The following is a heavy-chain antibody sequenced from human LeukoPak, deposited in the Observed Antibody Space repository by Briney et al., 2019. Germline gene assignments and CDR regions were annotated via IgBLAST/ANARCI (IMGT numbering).Heavy chain of an antibody. D-gene: IGHD2-15*01. V-gene: IGHV3-30*03. CDR3: ARAYTDCSGGSCHYNWFDP. CDR1: GFTFSSYG. Sequence: GRSLRLSCAASGFTFSSYGMHWVRQAPGKGLEWVAVIVNDGSNQYYADSVKGRFTISRDNSKNTLYLQMNSLRAEDTAVYYCARAYTDCSGGSCHYNWFDPWGQEPWSPSPQ. J-gene: IGHJ5*02. CDR2: IVNDGSNQ.